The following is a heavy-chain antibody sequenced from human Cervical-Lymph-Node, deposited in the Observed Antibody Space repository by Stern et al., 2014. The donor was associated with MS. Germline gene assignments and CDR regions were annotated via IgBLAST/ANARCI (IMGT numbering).Heavy chain of an antibody. CDR1: GFTFDDYV. CDR3: AKDKGDFDAFDI. J-gene: IGHJ3*02. Sequence: VQLVQSGGGLVQPGRSLRLSCAASGFTFDDYVINWVRQAPGKGLEWVSGISWNRGTIGYADSVKGRFTISRDNAKNSLYLQMNSLRAEDTALYYCAKDKGDFDAFDIWGQGTMVTVSS. CDR2: ISWNRGTI. V-gene: IGHV3-9*01. D-gene: IGHD2-21*02.